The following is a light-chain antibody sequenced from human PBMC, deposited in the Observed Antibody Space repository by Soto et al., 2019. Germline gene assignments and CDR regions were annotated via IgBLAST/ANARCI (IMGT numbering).Light chain of an antibody. CDR1: QSVYTSY. V-gene: IGKV3-20*01. Sequence: EIELTQSPGTLSLSPGDRSSVTCRASQSVYTSYLAWFQQKPGQAPRLLIYGASNMATGIPDRFSGSGSGTDFTLTITRLEPEDFAVYFCHQSGNSPYAFGQGTKVEIK. J-gene: IGKJ1*01. CDR3: HQSGNSPYA. CDR2: GAS.